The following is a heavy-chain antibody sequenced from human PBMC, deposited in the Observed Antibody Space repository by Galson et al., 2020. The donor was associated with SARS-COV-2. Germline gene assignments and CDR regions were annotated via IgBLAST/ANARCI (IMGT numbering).Heavy chain of an antibody. D-gene: IGHD5-12*01. Sequence: SETLSLTCTVSGVSVSRYYWNWTRQSPGKGLEWIGYISDIGYTNYSPSLNSRVTMSIDTSKNQFSLQLRSVTAADTAVYFCARGYSGYDSSGGTDYFYYFMDVWGRGTTVTISS. CDR1: GVSVSRYY. J-gene: IGHJ6*03. V-gene: IGHV4-59*02. CDR3: ARGYSGYDSSGGTDYFYYFMDV. CDR2: ISDIGYT.